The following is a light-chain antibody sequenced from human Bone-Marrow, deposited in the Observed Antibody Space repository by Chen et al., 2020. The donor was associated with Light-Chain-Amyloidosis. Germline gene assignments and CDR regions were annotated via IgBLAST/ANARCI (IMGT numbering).Light chain of an antibody. Sequence: NFMLTQPHPVSESPGKTGIISCTRSSGSMPTNYVQWYQQRPGSSPPTVIYEDDQSPSGVPARFSGSIDRSSNSASLTISGLKTEDEADYYCQSYQGSSQGVFGGGTKLTVL. CDR1: SGSMPTNY. CDR3: QSYQGSSQGV. V-gene: IGLV6-57*01. J-gene: IGLJ3*02. CDR2: EDD.